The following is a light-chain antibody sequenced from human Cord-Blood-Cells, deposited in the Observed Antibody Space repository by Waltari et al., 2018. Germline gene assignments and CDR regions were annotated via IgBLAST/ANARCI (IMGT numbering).Light chain of an antibody. Sequence: QSALTQPRSVSGSPGQSVTISFTGTSSDVGGYNYVSWSQQPPGKAPKPMIYDVSKRPSGVPGRFSGSTSGNTASLTISGLQAEDEADYYCCSYAGSYTWVFGGGTKLTVL. J-gene: IGLJ3*02. CDR1: SSDVGGYNY. CDR2: DVS. V-gene: IGLV2-11*01. CDR3: CSYAGSYTWV.